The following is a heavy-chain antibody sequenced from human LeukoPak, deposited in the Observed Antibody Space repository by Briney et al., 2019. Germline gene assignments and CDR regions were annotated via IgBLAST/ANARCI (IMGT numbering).Heavy chain of an antibody. CDR3: ARQGGDLVPAAIRSFDY. D-gene: IGHD2-2*02. CDR2: ISSSSSYI. Sequence: GGSLRLSCAASGFTFSSYSMTWVRQAPGKGLEWVSSISSSSSYIYYADSVKGRFTISRDNAKNSLYLQMNSLRAEDTAVYYCARQGGDLVPAAIRSFDYWGQGTLVTVSS. V-gene: IGHV3-21*01. CDR1: GFTFSSYS. J-gene: IGHJ4*02.